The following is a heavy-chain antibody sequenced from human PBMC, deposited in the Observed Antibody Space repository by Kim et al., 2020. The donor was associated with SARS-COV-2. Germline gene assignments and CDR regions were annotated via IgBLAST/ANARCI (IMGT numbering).Heavy chain of an antibody. D-gene: IGHD6-13*01. CDR3: AKIGGSSWYVDYYYGMDV. V-gene: IGHV3-30*18. J-gene: IGHJ6*02. Sequence: GGSLRLSCAASGFTFSSYGMHWVRQAPGKGLEWVAVISYDGSNKYYADSVKGRFTISRDNSKNTLYLQMNSLRAEDTAVYYCAKIGGSSWYVDYYYGMDVWGQGTTVTVSS. CDR2: ISYDGSNK. CDR1: GFTFSSYG.